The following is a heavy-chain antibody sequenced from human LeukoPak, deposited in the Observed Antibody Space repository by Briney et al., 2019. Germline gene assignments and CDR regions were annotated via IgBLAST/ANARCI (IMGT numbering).Heavy chain of an antibody. D-gene: IGHD1-14*01. CDR3: TTWVVGEPLPRRPFAEYFQH. CDR2: IKSKTDGGTT. CDR1: GFTFSNAW. J-gene: IGHJ1*01. Sequence: PGGSLRLSCAASGFTFSNAWMSWVRQAPGKGLEWVGRIKSKTDGGTTDYAAPVKGRFTISRDDSKNTLYLQMNSLKTEDTAVYYCTTWVVGEPLPRRPFAEYFQHWGQGTLVTVSS. V-gene: IGHV3-15*01.